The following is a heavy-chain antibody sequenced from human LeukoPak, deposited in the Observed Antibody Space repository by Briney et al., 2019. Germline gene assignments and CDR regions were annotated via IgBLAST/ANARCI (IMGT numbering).Heavy chain of an antibody. D-gene: IGHD3-9*01. Sequence: ASVKVSCKASGYTFTSYDINWVRQATGQGLEWMGWMNPNSGNTGYAQKFQGRVTMTRNTSISTAYMELSSLRSEDTAVYYCARAYYDILTGSLYFDYWGQGTLVTVSS. CDR1: GYTFTSYD. J-gene: IGHJ4*02. CDR3: ARAYYDILTGSLYFDY. V-gene: IGHV1-8*01. CDR2: MNPNSGNT.